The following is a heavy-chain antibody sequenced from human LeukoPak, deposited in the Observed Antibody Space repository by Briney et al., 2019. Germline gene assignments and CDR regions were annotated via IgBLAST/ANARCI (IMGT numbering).Heavy chain of an antibody. Sequence: ASVKVSCKASGYTFTGYYMHWVRQAPGQGLEWMGWINPNSGGTDYAQKFQGRVTMTRDTSISTAYMELSRLRSDDTAVYYCARTLPYCTNGVCNDYWGQGTLVTVSS. V-gene: IGHV1-2*02. CDR2: INPNSGGT. D-gene: IGHD2-8*01. CDR1: GYTFTGYY. J-gene: IGHJ4*02. CDR3: ARTLPYCTNGVCNDY.